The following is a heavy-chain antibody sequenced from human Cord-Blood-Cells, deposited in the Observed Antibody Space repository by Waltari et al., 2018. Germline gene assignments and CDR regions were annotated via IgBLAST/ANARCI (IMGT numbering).Heavy chain of an antibody. CDR2: IIPIFGTA. V-gene: IGHV1-69*01. D-gene: IGHD3-22*01. CDR1: GGTFSSYA. Sequence: QVQLVQSGAEVKKPGSSVKVYCKASGGTFSSYAISWVRQAPGQGLEWMGGIIPIFGTANYAQKFQGRVTITADESTSTAYMELSSLRSEDTAVYYCARGCYYYDSIGYAFDIWGQGTMVTVSS. J-gene: IGHJ3*02. CDR3: ARGCYYYDSIGYAFDI.